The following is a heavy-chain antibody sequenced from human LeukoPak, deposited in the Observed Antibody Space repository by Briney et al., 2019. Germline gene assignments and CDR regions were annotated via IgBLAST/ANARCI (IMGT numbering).Heavy chain of an antibody. V-gene: IGHV4-31*03. CDR3: ARVPTSYYDLWSGYRPPYYYYGMDV. J-gene: IGHJ6*02. D-gene: IGHD3-3*01. CDR1: GGSISSGGYY. CDR2: IYYSGST. Sequence: SETLSLTCTVSGGSISSGGYYWSWIRQLPGKGLEWIGYIYYSGSTYYNPSLKSRVTISVDTSKNQFSLKLSSVTAADTAVYYCARVPTSYYDLWSGYRPPYYYYGMDVWGQGTTVTVSS.